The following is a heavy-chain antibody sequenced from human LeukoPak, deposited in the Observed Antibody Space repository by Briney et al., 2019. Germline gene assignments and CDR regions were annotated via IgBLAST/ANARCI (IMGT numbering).Heavy chain of an antibody. D-gene: IGHD2-2*01. J-gene: IGHJ5*02. CDR2: ISSSSSTK. CDR3: AREGSRWRDNWFDP. CDR1: GFTFRSYS. V-gene: IGHV3-48*04. Sequence: GGSLRLSCEASGFTFRSYSMNWVRQAPGKGLEWVSYISSSSSTKYYADSVKGRFTISRDNAKNSLYLQMNSLRAEDTAVYYCAREGSRWRDNWFDPWGQGTLVSVSS.